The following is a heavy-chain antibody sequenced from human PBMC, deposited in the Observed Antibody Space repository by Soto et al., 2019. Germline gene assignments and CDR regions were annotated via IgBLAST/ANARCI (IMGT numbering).Heavy chain of an antibody. V-gene: IGHV3-33*01. J-gene: IGHJ4*02. CDR1: GFTFSSYG. CDR2: IRYDGSNK. Sequence: GGSLRLSCAASGFTFSSYGMHWVRQAPGKGLEWVAVIRYDGSNKYYADSVKGRFTISRDNSKNTLYLQMNSLKDEDTAVYYCTRGTKGGSPPLWGQGTLVTVSS. D-gene: IGHD1-7*01. CDR3: TRGTKGGSPPL.